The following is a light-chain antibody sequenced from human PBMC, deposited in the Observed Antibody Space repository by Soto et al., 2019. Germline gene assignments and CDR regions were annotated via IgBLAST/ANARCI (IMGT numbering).Light chain of an antibody. CDR2: KAS. Sequence: DIKMTQSPSTLSASVGDRVTITCRASQSISSWLAWYQQKPGKAPKLLIYKASNLESGVPSRFSGSGSGTEFTHTISSPQPDDFATYYCQQYDSYWTFGQGTKVEIK. J-gene: IGKJ1*01. CDR3: QQYDSYWT. CDR1: QSISSW. V-gene: IGKV1-5*03.